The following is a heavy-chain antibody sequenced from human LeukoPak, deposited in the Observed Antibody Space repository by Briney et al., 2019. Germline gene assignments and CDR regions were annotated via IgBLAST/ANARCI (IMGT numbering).Heavy chain of an antibody. Sequence: SETLSLTCTVSGGSISSYYWSWIRQTPGKGLEWIGYIYYSGSTNYNPSLKSRVTISVDTSKNQFSLKLSSVTAADTAVYYCAFTWGTTGWFDPWGQGTLVTVSS. CDR2: IYYSGST. J-gene: IGHJ5*02. D-gene: IGHD7-27*01. V-gene: IGHV4-59*01. CDR1: GGSISSYY. CDR3: AFTWGTTGWFDP.